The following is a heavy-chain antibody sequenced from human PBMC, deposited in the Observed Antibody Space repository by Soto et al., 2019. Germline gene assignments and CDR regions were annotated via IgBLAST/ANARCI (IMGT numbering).Heavy chain of an antibody. V-gene: IGHV4-30-4*01. D-gene: IGHD1-1*01. CDR2: IFYSGTT. J-gene: IGHJ5*02. Sequence: QVQLQESGPGLVKPSQTLSLTCTVSGGSISRGDYYGSWIRQHPGKGLEWIGYIFYSGTTYYNPSLMSRVTISVDTSTNKFSQRLSSVTAADTAVYYCVRARAGRRRFDPWGQGTLVTVSS. CDR1: GGSISRGDYY. CDR3: VRARAGRRRFDP.